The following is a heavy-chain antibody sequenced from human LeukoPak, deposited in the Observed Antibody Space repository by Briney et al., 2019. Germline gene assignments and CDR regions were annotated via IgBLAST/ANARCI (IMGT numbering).Heavy chain of an antibody. V-gene: IGHV3-66*01. CDR1: GFTVSSNY. CDR3: AHGYFTYYYDSSGYRYTDY. Sequence: GGSLRLSCAASGFTVSSNYMSWVRQAPGKGLEWVSVIYSGGSTYYADSVKGRFTISRDNSKNTLYLQMNSLRAEDTAVYYCAHGYFTYYYDSSGYRYTDYWGQGTLVTVSS. J-gene: IGHJ4*02. D-gene: IGHD3-22*01. CDR2: IYSGGST.